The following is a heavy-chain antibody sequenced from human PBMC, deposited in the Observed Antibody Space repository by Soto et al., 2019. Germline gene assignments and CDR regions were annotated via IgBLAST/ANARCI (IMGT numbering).Heavy chain of an antibody. Sequence: SETLSLTCTVSGGSVSSGSYYWSWIRQPPGKGLEWIGYIYYSGSTNYNPSLKSRVTISVDTSKNQSSLKLSSVTAADTAVYYCARLDIQSGEFDYWGQGTLVTVSS. D-gene: IGHD7-27*01. CDR1: GGSVSSGSYY. CDR3: ARLDIQSGEFDY. CDR2: IYYSGST. V-gene: IGHV4-61*01. J-gene: IGHJ4*02.